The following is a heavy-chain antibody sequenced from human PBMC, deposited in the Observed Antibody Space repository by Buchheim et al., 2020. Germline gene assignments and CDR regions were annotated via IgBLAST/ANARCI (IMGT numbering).Heavy chain of an antibody. CDR2: ISGAGGGT. CDR3: AKRGLVINSAWAGFDY. CDR1: GFTFSIYA. J-gene: IGHJ4*02. D-gene: IGHD1-26*01. Sequence: EVQLLESGGGLVQPGGSLRLSCAASGFTFSIYAMSWVRQAPGEGLEWVSGISGAGGGTYYADSVKGRFTISRDNSKNTLYLQMNNLRAEDTAVYYCAKRGLVINSAWAGFDYWGPGTL. V-gene: IGHV3-23*01.